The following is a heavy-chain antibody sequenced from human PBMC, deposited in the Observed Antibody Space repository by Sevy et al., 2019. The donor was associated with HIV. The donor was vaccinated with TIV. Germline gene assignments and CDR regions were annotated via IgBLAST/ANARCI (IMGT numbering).Heavy chain of an antibody. J-gene: IGHJ5*01. D-gene: IGHD5-12*01. V-gene: IGHV4-59*01. CDR3: AGVPLVLSGDDSLICFDP. CDR2: VYYTGST. CDR1: GGPISVYY. Sequence: SETLSLTCTVSGGPISVYYWSWIRQPPGKGLEYIGYVYYTGSTNYNPSLMNRVTISVDTSNNQFSLKLTSVTAADTAMHYCAGVPLVLSGDDSLICFDPRGQGTLVTVSS.